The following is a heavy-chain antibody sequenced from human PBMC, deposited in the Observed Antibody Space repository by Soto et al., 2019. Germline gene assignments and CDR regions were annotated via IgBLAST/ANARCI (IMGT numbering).Heavy chain of an antibody. Sequence: GGSLRLSCAASGFTFSSYAMSWVRQAPGKGLEWVSAISGSGGSTYYADSVKGRFTISRDNSKNTLYLQMNSLRAEDTAVYYCAKGSYCTNGVCYKTVFDYWGQGTLVTVSS. V-gene: IGHV3-23*01. J-gene: IGHJ4*02. CDR2: ISGSGGST. D-gene: IGHD2-8*01. CDR1: GFTFSSYA. CDR3: AKGSYCTNGVCYKTVFDY.